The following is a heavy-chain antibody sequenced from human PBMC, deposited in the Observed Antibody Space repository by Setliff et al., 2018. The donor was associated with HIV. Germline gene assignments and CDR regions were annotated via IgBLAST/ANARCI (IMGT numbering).Heavy chain of an antibody. CDR2: INHSGST. D-gene: IGHD2-15*01. Sequence: SETLSLTCAVYGGSFNGYYWSWIRQPPGKGLEWIGEINHSGSTNYSPSLKSRVTMSVDKSKNQFSLRLSSVTAADTAVYYCARARRAGSGPKYFQHWGQGTLVTVSS. J-gene: IGHJ1*01. CDR3: ARARRAGSGPKYFQH. CDR1: GGSFNGYY. V-gene: IGHV4-34*01.